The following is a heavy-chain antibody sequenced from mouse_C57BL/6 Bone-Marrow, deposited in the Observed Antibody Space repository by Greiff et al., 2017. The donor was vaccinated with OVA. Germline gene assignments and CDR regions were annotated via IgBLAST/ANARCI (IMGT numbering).Heavy chain of an antibody. J-gene: IGHJ2*01. D-gene: IGHD2-1*01. CDR2: IYPRSGNT. CDR3: AFYYGNYVDY. Sequence: VQVVESGAELARPGASVKLSCKASGYTFTSYGISWVKQRTGQGLEWIGEIYPRSGNTYYNEKFKGKATLTADKSSSTAYMELRSLTSEDSAVYFCAFYYGNYVDYWGQGTTLTVSS. CDR1: GYTFTSYG. V-gene: IGHV1-81*01.